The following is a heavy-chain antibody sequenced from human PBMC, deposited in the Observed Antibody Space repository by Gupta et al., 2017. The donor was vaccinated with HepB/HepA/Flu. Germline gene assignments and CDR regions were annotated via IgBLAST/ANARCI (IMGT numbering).Heavy chain of an antibody. CDR3: ASKMKTSKAFDV. V-gene: IGHV3-48*03. CDR1: GFFFSCYE. D-gene: IGHD5-24*01. J-gene: IGHJ3*01. Sequence: QMVESGGGSVQPGGSLRLSCAASGFFFSCYEMTWVRQAPGKGLEWISYISTSGANTKYAASVEGRFTISRDNAKNSLYLQMNNLRGDDTATYYCASKMKTSKAFDVWGQGAEVTVSS. CDR2: ISTSGANT.